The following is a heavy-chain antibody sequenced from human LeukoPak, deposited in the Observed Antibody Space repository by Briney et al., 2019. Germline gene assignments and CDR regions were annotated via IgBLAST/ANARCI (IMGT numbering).Heavy chain of an antibody. CDR1: GYTFTGYY. V-gene: IGHV1-2*02. Sequence: ASVKVSCKASGYTFTGYYMHWVRQAPGQGLEWMGWISPNNGGTNYAQKFQGRVTMTRDTSISTAYMELSRLRSDDTAVYYCARISEWEPVDYWGQGTLVTVSS. CDR2: ISPNNGGT. J-gene: IGHJ4*02. D-gene: IGHD1-26*01. CDR3: ARISEWEPVDY.